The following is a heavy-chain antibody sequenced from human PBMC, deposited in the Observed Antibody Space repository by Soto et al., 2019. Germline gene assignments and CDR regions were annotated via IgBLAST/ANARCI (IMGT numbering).Heavy chain of an antibody. CDR3: ARTLRGYSGYDYGTHLYYYYYMDV. CDR2: INPSGGSA. J-gene: IGHJ6*03. CDR1: GYTFTSYY. Sequence: GASVKVSCKASGYTFTSYYMHWVRQAPGQGLEWMGIINPSGGSASYAQKFQGRVTMTRDTSTSTVYMELSSLRSEDTAVYYCARTLRGYSGYDYGTHLYYYYYMDVWGKGTTVTVSS. V-gene: IGHV1-46*03. D-gene: IGHD5-12*01.